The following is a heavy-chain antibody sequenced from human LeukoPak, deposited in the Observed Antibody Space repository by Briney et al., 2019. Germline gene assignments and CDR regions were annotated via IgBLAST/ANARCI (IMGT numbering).Heavy chain of an antibody. CDR2: INPDGSRT. V-gene: IGHV3-74*01. D-gene: IGHD3-22*01. Sequence: GGSLRLSCAASGFTFSSYWMHWVRQAPGKGLVWVSRINPDGSRTNYADSVKGRFTISRDNSRNTLSLQMDSLRAEDTAVYYCAKDHESDGYPCLDHWGLGTLVTVSS. J-gene: IGHJ4*02. CDR3: AKDHESDGYPCLDH. CDR1: GFTFSSYW.